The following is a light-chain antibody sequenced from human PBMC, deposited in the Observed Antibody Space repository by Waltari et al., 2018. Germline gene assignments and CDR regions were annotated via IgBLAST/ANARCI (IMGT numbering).Light chain of an antibody. Sequence: SVLTQPPSVSGAPGQRVTISCSGSGSNIGAGYDVHWYRQLPGKAPPLLIYGVNTRPPGVSDRFSGSQFDTSASLAIAGLQADDEADYYCQSYDTTLSVVFGGGTKLTVL. CDR1: GSNIGAGYD. CDR2: GVN. J-gene: IGLJ2*01. CDR3: QSYDTTLSVV. V-gene: IGLV1-40*01.